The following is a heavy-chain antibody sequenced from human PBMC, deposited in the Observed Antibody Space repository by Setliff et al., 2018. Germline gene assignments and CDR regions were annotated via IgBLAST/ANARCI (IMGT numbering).Heavy chain of an antibody. J-gene: IGHJ5*02. D-gene: IGHD2-2*01. CDR1: GGSFSDYY. CDR3: ARGVYCSSTSCSPGLNWFDP. V-gene: IGHV4-34*01. CDR2: INHSGST. Sequence: PSETLSLTCAVYGGSFSDYYWSWIRQPPGKGLERIGEINHSGSTNYNPSLKSRVTISVDTSKNQFSLKLSSVTAADTAVYYCARGVYCSSTSCSPGLNWFDPW.